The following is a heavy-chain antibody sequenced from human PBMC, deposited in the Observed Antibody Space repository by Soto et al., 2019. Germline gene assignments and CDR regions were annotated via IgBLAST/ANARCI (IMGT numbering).Heavy chain of an antibody. Sequence: ASVKVSCNAAGGTFSSYAISWWRQAPGQGLEWMGRIIPFIGTANYAQKFKGRVTITSDESTSTAYMELTSLRSEDTAVYYCARVVTTTAPASYYYGIDXWGQGTLVTVS. CDR2: IIPFIGTA. J-gene: IGHJ6*02. CDR1: GGTFSSYA. D-gene: IGHD4-4*01. V-gene: IGHV1-69*11. CDR3: ARVVTTTAPASYYYGIDX.